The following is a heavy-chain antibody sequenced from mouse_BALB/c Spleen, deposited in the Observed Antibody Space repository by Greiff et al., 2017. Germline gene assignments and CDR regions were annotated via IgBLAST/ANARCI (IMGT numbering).Heavy chain of an antibody. Sequence: VKLMESGPGLVQPSQSLSITCTVSGFSLTSYGVHWVRQSPGKGLEWLGVIWSGGSTDYNAAFISSLSISKDNSKSQVFFKMNSLQANDTAIYYCASGYYGAYWGQGTLVTVSA. CDR1: GFSLTSYG. D-gene: IGHD2-3*01. CDR3: ASGYYGAY. J-gene: IGHJ3*01. V-gene: IGHV2-2*02. CDR2: IWSGGST.